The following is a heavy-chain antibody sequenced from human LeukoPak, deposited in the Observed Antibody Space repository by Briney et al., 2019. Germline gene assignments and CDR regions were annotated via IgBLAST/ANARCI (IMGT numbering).Heavy chain of an antibody. CDR2: IYSGGIT. D-gene: IGHD6-13*01. Sequence: GGSLRLSCAASGFTVSSNYMSWVRQAPGKRLEWVSVIYSGGITYYADSVKGRFTISRDNSKNTLYLQMNSLRAEDTAVYYCARAIPSFSSSWSSGGYYFDYWGQGTLVTVSS. J-gene: IGHJ4*02. V-gene: IGHV3-53*01. CDR3: ARAIPSFSSSWSSGGYYFDY. CDR1: GFTVSSNY.